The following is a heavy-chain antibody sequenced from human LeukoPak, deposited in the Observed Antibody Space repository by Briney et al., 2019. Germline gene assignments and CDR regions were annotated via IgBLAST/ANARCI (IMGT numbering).Heavy chain of an antibody. CDR1: GGSISSSTYY. CDR2: IYYSGST. Sequence: PSETLSLTCTVSGGSISSSTYYWNWIRQPPGKGLEWIGSIYYSGSTYFNPSLKSRVTISVDTSKNQFSLKLRSVTATDTAVYYCARDNAGSYYYWGQGTLVTVSS. D-gene: IGHD1-26*01. V-gene: IGHV4-39*07. J-gene: IGHJ4*02. CDR3: ARDNAGSYYY.